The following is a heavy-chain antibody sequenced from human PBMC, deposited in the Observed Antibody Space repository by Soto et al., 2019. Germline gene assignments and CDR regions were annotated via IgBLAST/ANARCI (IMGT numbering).Heavy chain of an antibody. CDR1: GFTFSSYA. V-gene: IGHV3-30-3*01. CDR2: ISYDGSNK. J-gene: IGHJ5*02. D-gene: IGHD2-15*01. Sequence: QVQLVESGGGVVQPGRSLRLSCAASGFTFSSYAMHWVRQAPGKGLEWVAVISYDGSNKYYADSVKGRFTISRDNSKNKLYLQMNSLRAEDTAVYYCARGVVVAATKGWFDPWGQGTLVTVSS. CDR3: ARGVVVAATKGWFDP.